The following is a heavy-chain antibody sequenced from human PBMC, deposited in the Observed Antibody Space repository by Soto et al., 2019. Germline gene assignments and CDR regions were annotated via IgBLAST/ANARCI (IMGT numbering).Heavy chain of an antibody. CDR3: ACPYDFWSGYYTYYFDY. CDR1: GFTFSDYY. J-gene: IGHJ4*02. V-gene: IGHV3-11*01. Sequence: QVQLVESGGGLVKPGGSLRLSCAASGFTFSDYYMSWIRQAPGKGLEWVSYISSSGSTIYYADSVKGRFTISRDNAKNSLYLQMTRLRAEDTAVYYCACPYDFWSGYYTYYFDYWGQGTLVTVSS. CDR2: ISSSGSTI. D-gene: IGHD3-3*01.